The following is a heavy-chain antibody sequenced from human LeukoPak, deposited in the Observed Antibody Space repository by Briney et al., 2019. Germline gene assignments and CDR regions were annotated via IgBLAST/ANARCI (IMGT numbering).Heavy chain of an antibody. CDR1: GYTFTSYG. D-gene: IGHD3-3*01. Sequence: ASVKVSCKASGYTFTSYGISWVRQAPGQGLEWMGWISAYNGNTNYAQKLQGRVTMTTDTSTSTAYMELRSLRSDDTAVYYCARDLSPLRFLEWLPMYYYYYMDVWGKGTTVTVSS. CDR2: ISAYNGNT. CDR3: ARDLSPLRFLEWLPMYYYYYMDV. V-gene: IGHV1-18*01. J-gene: IGHJ6*03.